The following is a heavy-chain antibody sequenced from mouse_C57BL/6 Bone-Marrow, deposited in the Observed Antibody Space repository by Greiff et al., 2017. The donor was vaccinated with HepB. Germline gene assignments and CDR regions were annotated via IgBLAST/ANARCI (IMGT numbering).Heavy chain of an antibody. J-gene: IGHJ3*01. Sequence: DVKLVESGGGLVQPGGSLKLSCAASGFTFSDYYMYWVRQTPEKRLEWVAYISNGGGSTYYPDTVKGRFTISRDNAKNTLYLQMSRLKSEDTAMYYCARHEDYYGTPFAYWGQGTLVTVSA. V-gene: IGHV5-12*01. CDR1: GFTFSDYY. CDR2: ISNGGGST. D-gene: IGHD1-1*01. CDR3: ARHEDYYGTPFAY.